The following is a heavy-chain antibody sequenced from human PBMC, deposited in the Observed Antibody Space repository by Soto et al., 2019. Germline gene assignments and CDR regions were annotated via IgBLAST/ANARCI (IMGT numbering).Heavy chain of an antibody. CDR3: GCASSAVCGGGSCYRLDSSFDS. CDR1: GASFSTSG. J-gene: IGHJ5*01. V-gene: IGHV1-69*01. CDR2: IIPLFGTP. D-gene: IGHD2-15*01. Sequence: QVQLVQSGAEVKKPGSSLKVSCKTSGASFSTSGISWVRQAPGQGLEWMGGIIPLFGTPKYARKFQGRVSITADESATTVYMELSSLSSDDTAVYYCGCASSAVCGGGSCYRLDSSFDSWGQGSLVIVSS.